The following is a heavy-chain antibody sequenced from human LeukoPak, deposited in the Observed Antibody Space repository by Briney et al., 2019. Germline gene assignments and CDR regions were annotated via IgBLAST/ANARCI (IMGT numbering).Heavy chain of an antibody. CDR1: GYTFTSYG. Sequence: ASVKVSCKASGYTFTSYGISWVRQAPGQGLEWMGWISAYNGNTNYAQKLQGRVTMTTDTSTSTAYMELRSLRSDDTAVYYCARGGVVPAVTKDNWFDPWGQGTLVTVSS. V-gene: IGHV1-18*01. CDR2: ISAYNGNT. CDR3: ARGGVVPAVTKDNWFDP. J-gene: IGHJ5*02. D-gene: IGHD2-2*01.